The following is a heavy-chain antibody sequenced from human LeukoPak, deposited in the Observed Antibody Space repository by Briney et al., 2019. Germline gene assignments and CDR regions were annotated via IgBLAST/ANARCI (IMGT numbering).Heavy chain of an antibody. J-gene: IGHJ4*02. CDR3: AKGYYYDSSGYSLYYFDY. V-gene: IGHV3-23*01. Sequence: PGGSLRLSCAASGFTFSSYAMSWVRQAPGKGLEWVSAISGSGGSTYYADSVKGRFTISRDNSKNTLYLQMNSLRAKDTAVYYCAKGYYYDSSGYSLYYFDYWGQGTLVTVSS. CDR2: ISGSGGST. D-gene: IGHD3-22*01. CDR1: GFTFSSYA.